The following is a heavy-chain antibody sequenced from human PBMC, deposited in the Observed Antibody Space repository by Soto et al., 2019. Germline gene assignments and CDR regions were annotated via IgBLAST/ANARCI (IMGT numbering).Heavy chain of an antibody. CDR3: ARYVVVAATGWFDH. Sequence: QVQLQESGPGLVKPSGTLSLTCAVSGDSISSSNWWSWVRQPPGKGLGWIGEIYHSGSTNYNPSLKSRVTISVDKSKNQFSLKLSSVTAADTAVYYCARYVVVAATGWFDHWGQGTLVTVSS. CDR2: IYHSGST. V-gene: IGHV4-4*02. J-gene: IGHJ5*02. CDR1: GDSISSSNW. D-gene: IGHD2-15*01.